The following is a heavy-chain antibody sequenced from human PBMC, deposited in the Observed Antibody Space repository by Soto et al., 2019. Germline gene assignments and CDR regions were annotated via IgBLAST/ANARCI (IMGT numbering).Heavy chain of an antibody. D-gene: IGHD2-21*02. CDR3: SVAYCGGDCLDF. Sequence: VGGRRIRKSSYSGVWIRQPPGKGLEWIGSIFYSGSTYYNPSLESRVTMSVDTSKNQFSLKLNSVTAADTAVYYCSVAYCGGDCLDFWGQGTLVTSPQ. CDR1: GRRIRKSSYS. CDR2: IFYSGST. J-gene: IGHJ4*02. V-gene: IGHV4-39*01.